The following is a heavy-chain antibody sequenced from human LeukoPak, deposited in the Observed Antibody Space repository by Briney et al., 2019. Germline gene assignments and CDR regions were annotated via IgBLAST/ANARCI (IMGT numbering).Heavy chain of an antibody. J-gene: IGHJ4*02. V-gene: IGHV3-30*04. CDR1: GFTFSSYA. Sequence: SGGSLRLSCAASGFTFSSYAMHWVRQAPGKGLEWVAVISYDGSNKYYADSVKGRFTISRDNAKNSLYLQMNSLRAEDTAVYYCAPQRGFRLLDRYFESWGQGTLVTVSS. D-gene: IGHD5-18*01. CDR2: ISYDGSNK. CDR3: APQRGFRLLDRYFES.